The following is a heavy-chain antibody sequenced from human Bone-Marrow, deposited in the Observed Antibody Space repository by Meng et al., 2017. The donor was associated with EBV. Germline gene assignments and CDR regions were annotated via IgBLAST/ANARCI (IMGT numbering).Heavy chain of an antibody. CDR2: LIPMSGAP. CDR3: ASESGRGFTPDY. D-gene: IGHD3-10*01. Sequence: QVQVVRAGAEVKKPGSSVKVSCWTSGGIFNSDAVSWVRPAPGQGLEWMGGLIPMSGAPHYAQKFQGRVTITADESTSTHYMDLSNLRSDDTAMYYCASESGRGFTPDYWGQGTLVTVSS. CDR1: GGIFNSDA. V-gene: IGHV1-69*01. J-gene: IGHJ4*02.